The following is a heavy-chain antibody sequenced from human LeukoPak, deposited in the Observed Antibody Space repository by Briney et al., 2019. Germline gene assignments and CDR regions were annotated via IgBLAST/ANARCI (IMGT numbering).Heavy chain of an antibody. CDR2: VSYDGSNK. CDR1: GFTFSSYA. V-gene: IGHV3-30-3*01. D-gene: IGHD3-10*01. Sequence: GGSLRLSCAASGFTFSSYAMHWVRQAPGKGLEWVAVVSYDGSNKYYADSVKDRFTISRDNAKNTLYLQMNSLRAEDTAVYYCARDFGPSRRAFDIWGQGTLVTVSS. J-gene: IGHJ3*02. CDR3: ARDFGPSRRAFDI.